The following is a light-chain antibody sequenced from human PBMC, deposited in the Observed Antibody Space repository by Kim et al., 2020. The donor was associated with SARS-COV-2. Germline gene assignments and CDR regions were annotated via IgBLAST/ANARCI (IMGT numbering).Light chain of an antibody. CDR1: QTISNW. CDR2: SAS. V-gene: IGKV1-12*01. J-gene: IGKJ4*01. CDR3: QQANSYPLT. Sequence: ASVGDRVTITCRASQTISNWLAWYQQKPGKAPKLLIYSASSLRSGVPSRFSGSGSGTDFTLTISSLQPEDFATYYCQQANSYPLTFGGGTKVDIK.